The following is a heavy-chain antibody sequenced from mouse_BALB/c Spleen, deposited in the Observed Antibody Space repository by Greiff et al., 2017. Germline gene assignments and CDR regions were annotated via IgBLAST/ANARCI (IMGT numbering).Heavy chain of an antibody. CDR1: GYTFTSYW. CDR2: IYPSDSYT. J-gene: IGHJ4*01. CDR3: TRRGYDGYFYAMDY. D-gene: IGHD2-3*01. Sequence: QVQLQQPGAELVRPGASVKLSCKASGYTFTSYWINWVKQRPGQGLEWIGNIYPSDSYTNYNQKFKDKATLTVDKSSSTAYMQLSSPTSEDSAVYYCTRRGYDGYFYAMDYWGQGTSVTVSS. V-gene: IGHV1-69*02.